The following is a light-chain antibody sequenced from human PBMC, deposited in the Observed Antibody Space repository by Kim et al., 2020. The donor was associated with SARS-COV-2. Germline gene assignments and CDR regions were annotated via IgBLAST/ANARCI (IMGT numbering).Light chain of an antibody. CDR2: DSD. J-gene: IGLJ3*02. Sequence: GQWVAISCSGSSSNIGSHAINWYQQLPGTAPNLLIYDSDQRASGVPERLSASNSGTSASLAISGLQSEDEADYYCAAWDDSLNGWVFGGGTQLTVL. V-gene: IGLV1-44*01. CDR3: AAWDDSLNGWV. CDR1: SSNIGSHA.